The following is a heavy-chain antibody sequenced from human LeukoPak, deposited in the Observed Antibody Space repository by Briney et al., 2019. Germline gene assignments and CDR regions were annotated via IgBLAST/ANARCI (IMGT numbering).Heavy chain of an antibody. D-gene: IGHD1-14*01. Sequence: GGSLRLSCATSGFTFRSYGMSWGRHAPGKGPEWVSSISGSGGYTYYADSVQGRFTISRDNSKNTLSLQMNSLRAEDAAIYYCATSPDIEASGTLYYLDFWGQGTLVSVSS. V-gene: IGHV3-23*01. CDR3: ATSPDIEASGTLYYLDF. CDR2: ISGSGGYT. J-gene: IGHJ4*02. CDR1: GFTFRSYG.